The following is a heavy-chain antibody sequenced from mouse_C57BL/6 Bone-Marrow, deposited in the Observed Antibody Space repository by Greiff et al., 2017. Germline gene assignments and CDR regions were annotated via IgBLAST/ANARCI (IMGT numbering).Heavy chain of an antibody. CDR3: AIGGDYERVAY. V-gene: IGHV1-74*01. CDR2: IHPSDSDT. CDR1: GYTFTSYW. J-gene: IGHJ3*01. Sequence: QVQLQQPGAELVKPGASVKVSCKASGYTFTSYWMHWVKQRPGQGLEWIGRIHPSDSDTNYNQKFKGKATLTVDKSSSTAYMQLSSLTSEESAVYYCAIGGDYERVAYWGQGTLVTVSA. D-gene: IGHD2-4*01.